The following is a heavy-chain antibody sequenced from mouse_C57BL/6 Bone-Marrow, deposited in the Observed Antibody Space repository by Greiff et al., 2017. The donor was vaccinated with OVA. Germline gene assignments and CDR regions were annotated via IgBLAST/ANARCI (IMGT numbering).Heavy chain of an antibody. CDR1: GYTFTSYW. Sequence: VQLQQSGAELVKPGASVKMSCKASGYTFTSYWITWVNQRPGQGLEWIGDIYPGSGSTNYNEKFKSKATLTVDTSSSTAYMQLSSLTSEDSAVYYCARGRVYYDYTFAYWGQGTLVTVSA. J-gene: IGHJ3*01. D-gene: IGHD2-4*01. CDR2: IYPGSGST. CDR3: ARGRVYYDYTFAY. V-gene: IGHV1-55*01.